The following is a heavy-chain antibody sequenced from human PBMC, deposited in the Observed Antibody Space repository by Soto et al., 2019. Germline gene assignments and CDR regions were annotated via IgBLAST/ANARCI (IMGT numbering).Heavy chain of an antibody. CDR1: GYTFTNND. CDR3: TRGRYSSSWDFDY. D-gene: IGHD6-13*01. V-gene: IGHV1-8*01. J-gene: IGHJ4*02. CDR2: MNANTGNT. Sequence: QVQLVQSGAEVKKPGASVKVSCKGSGYTFTNNDINWVRQATGQGLEWMGWMNANTGNTGYAQKFQGRVTMTRDTSISTAYMELSSLRSEDTAVYYCTRGRYSSSWDFDYWGQGTLVTVSS.